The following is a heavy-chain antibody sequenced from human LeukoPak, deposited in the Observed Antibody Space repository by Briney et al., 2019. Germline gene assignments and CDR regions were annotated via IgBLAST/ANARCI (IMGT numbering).Heavy chain of an antibody. V-gene: IGHV1-69*01. D-gene: IGHD3-16*02. J-gene: IGHJ4*02. CDR2: IIPIFGTA. CDR3: ARGRYDYVWGSYRYNMDY. Sequence: ASVTVSCKASGGTFSSYAISWVRQAPGQGLEWMGGIIPIFGTANYAQKFQGRVTITADESTSTAYMELSSLRSEDTAVYYCARGRYDYVWGSYRYNMDYWGQGTLVTASS. CDR1: GGTFSSYA.